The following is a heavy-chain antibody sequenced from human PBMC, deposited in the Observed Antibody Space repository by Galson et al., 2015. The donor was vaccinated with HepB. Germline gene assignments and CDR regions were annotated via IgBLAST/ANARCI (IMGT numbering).Heavy chain of an antibody. CDR1: GFTFSSYG. J-gene: IGHJ6*02. CDR2: ISYDGSNK. Sequence: SLRLSCAASGFTFSSYGMHWVRQAPGKGLEWVAVISYDGSNKYYADSVKGRFTISRDNSKNTLYLQMNSLRAEDTAVYYCAKVDSGEDIVVVPAANYYYYGMDVWGQGTTVTVSS. V-gene: IGHV3-30*18. CDR3: AKVDSGEDIVVVPAANYYYYGMDV. D-gene: IGHD2-2*01.